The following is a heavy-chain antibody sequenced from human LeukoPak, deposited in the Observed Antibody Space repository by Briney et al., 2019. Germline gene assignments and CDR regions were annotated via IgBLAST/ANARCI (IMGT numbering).Heavy chain of an antibody. V-gene: IGHV3-53*01. CDR1: GFTVSSNY. Sequence: GGSLRLSCAASGFTVSSNYMSWVRQAPGKGLEWVSVIYSGGSTYYADSVKGRFTISRDNSKNTLYLQMNSLRAEDTAVYYCARVQAEYCSGGSCYSYYFDYWGQGTLVTVSS. J-gene: IGHJ4*02. CDR2: IYSGGST. CDR3: ARVQAEYCSGGSCYSYYFDY. D-gene: IGHD2-15*01.